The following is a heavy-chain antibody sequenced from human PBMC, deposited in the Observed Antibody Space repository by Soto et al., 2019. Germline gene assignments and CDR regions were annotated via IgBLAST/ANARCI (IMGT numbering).Heavy chain of an antibody. J-gene: IGHJ4*02. CDR3: ARAASSSGNFDY. Sequence: SETLSLTCTVSGDSVRNQYWSWIRRPPGRGLEWIGYIYRSGSTKYNPSLKSRLTISVDTSKNQFSLKLCSVTAADTAVYYCARAASSSGNFDYWGQGTLVTVSS. D-gene: IGHD6-6*01. CDR1: GDSVRNQY. V-gene: IGHV4-4*09. CDR2: IYRSGST.